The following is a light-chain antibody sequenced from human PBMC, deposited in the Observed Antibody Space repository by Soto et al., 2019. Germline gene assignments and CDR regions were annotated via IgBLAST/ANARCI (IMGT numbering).Light chain of an antibody. V-gene: IGKV1-39*01. Sequence: DIEMTQSPSSVSASVGDRITITCRASESISNKLNWYQQKPGKAPALLISAASRLHSGVPSRFSGSGSGTDFTLTISSLQHEDSASYYCQQGYRTPFTFGPGTKVDFK. CDR3: QQGYRTPFT. CDR2: AAS. J-gene: IGKJ3*01. CDR1: ESISNK.